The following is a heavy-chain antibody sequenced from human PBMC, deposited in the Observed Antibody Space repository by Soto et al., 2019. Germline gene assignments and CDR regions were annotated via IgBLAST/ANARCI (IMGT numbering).Heavy chain of an antibody. V-gene: IGHV4-31*03. J-gene: IGHJ5*02. Sequence: SETLSLTCTVSSGSLSSGGYYWNWIRQHPVKGLGWIGYSYFTGITYSTPSLKSRVTLSVDTSKSQFSLELRSVTAADTAIYYCASAHPYHKVHWFDVWGPGVLVT. CDR2: SYFTGIT. CDR3: ASAHPYHKVHWFDV. CDR1: SGSLSSGGYY.